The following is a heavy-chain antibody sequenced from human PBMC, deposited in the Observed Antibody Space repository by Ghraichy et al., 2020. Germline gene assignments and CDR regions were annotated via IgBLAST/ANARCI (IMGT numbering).Heavy chain of an antibody. CDR3: AKEKYSSGWWGPPGDY. J-gene: IGHJ4*02. D-gene: IGHD6-19*01. CDR1: GFTFSSYG. CDR2: ISYDGSNK. V-gene: IGHV3-30*18. Sequence: GGSLRLSCAASGFTFSSYGMHWVRQAPGKGLEWVAVISYDGSNKYYADSVKGRFTISRDNSKNTLYLQMNSLRAEDTAVYYCAKEKYSSGWWGPPGDYWGQGTLVTVSS.